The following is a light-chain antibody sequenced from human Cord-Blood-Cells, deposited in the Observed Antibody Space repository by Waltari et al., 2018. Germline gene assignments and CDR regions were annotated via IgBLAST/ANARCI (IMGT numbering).Light chain of an antibody. CDR1: SSDVGGYNY. J-gene: IGLJ2*01. V-gene: IGLV2-11*01. CDR2: DVS. Sequence: QSALTQPRSVSGSPGQSVTISCTGTSSDVGGYNYVSWYQQHPGKAPKLMIYDVSKRPSGVRDRFSGYKSGHTASLTISGLQAEDEADYYCCSYAGSYTFVVFGGGTKLTVL. CDR3: CSYAGSYTFVV.